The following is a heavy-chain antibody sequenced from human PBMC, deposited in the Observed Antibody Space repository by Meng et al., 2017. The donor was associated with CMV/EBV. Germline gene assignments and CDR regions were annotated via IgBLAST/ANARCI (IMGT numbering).Heavy chain of an antibody. V-gene: IGHV2-26*01. CDR1: GFSLSNARMG. CDR2: IFSNDEK. D-gene: IGHD6-13*01. Sequence: SGPTLVKPTETLTLTCTVSGFSLSNARMGVSWIRRPPGKALEWLAHIFSNDEKSYSTSLKCRLTISKDTSKSQVVLTMTNMDPVDTATYYFARIRAGGSSWYRPYYFDYWGQGTLVTVSS. CDR3: ARIRAGGSSWYRPYYFDY. J-gene: IGHJ4*02.